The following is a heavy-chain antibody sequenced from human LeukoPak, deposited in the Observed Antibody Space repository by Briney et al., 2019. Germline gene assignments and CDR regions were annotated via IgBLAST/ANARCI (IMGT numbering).Heavy chain of an antibody. CDR3: ARDSYGSGGTRYFHFDY. V-gene: IGHV3-72*01. Sequence: GGSLRLSCAASGLTFSDHYMDWVRQAPGKGLEWVGRTRNKPNNYTTECAASVKGRFTISRGDSKNSLYQQMNSLRTEDTAVYYCARDSYGSGGTRYFHFDYWGQGTLVTVSS. J-gene: IGHJ4*02. CDR1: GLTFSDHY. D-gene: IGHD2-15*01. CDR2: TRNKPNNYTT.